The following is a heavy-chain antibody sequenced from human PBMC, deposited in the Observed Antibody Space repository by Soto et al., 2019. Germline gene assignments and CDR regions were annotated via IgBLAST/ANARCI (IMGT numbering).Heavy chain of an antibody. D-gene: IGHD1-26*01. CDR2: VYYTGGT. V-gene: IGHV4-59*08. Sequence: QVQVQQSGPRLVKPSETLSLTCTVSSGPTRSHNWGWIRTSPGRGLEWIGYVYYTGGTSYNLSLNTRVTISSDTSTNHISLTLSSVTAADTAIYYCGRQGIDYLHGLVDVWGQGTAVSVSS. CDR3: GRQGIDYLHGLVDV. J-gene: IGHJ6*02. CDR1: SGPTRSHN.